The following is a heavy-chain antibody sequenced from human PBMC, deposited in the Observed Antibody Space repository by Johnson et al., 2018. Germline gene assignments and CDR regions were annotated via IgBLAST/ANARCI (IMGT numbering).Heavy chain of an antibody. CDR3: TRAFDLGSCDC. Sequence: VQLVQSGGGLVAPGRSLRLSCTASGFTFADYTMAWLRQAPGRGLEWIVFSRITAYGGTTDYAASVKGRFTFSRDDSKSIAYLQMNSLKTEDTAIYDCTRAFDLGSCDCWGQGTPVTVSS. V-gene: IGHV3-49*03. CDR2: SRITAYGGTT. CDR1: GFTFADYT. D-gene: IGHD3-10*01. J-gene: IGHJ4*02.